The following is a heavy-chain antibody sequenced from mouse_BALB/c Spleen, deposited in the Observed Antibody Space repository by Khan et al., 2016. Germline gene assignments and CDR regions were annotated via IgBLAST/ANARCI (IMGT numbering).Heavy chain of an antibody. J-gene: IGHJ4*01. Sequence: QVQLQQSGAELAKPGASVKMSCKASGYTFTSYWMHWVKQRPGQGLEWIGYINPSTGYTEYNQKFKDKATLTADKSSSTAYMQLSSLTSEDSAVYYCASYGSSYYDAMDYWGQGTSVTVSS. D-gene: IGHD1-1*01. V-gene: IGHV1-7*01. CDR3: ASYGSSYYDAMDY. CDR1: GYTFTSYW. CDR2: INPSTGYT.